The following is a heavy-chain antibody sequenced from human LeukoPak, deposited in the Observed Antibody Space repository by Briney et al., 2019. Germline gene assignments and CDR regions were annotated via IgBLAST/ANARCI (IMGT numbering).Heavy chain of an antibody. Sequence: SQTLSLTCAISGDSVSRNDAGWNWIRQSPSRGLEWLGRTYYRSKWYNDYAVSVKSRITINPDTSKNQFSLQLNSVTPEDTAVYYCARDRITGEPKAFDIWGQGTMVTVSS. V-gene: IGHV6-1*01. J-gene: IGHJ3*02. CDR3: ARDRITGEPKAFDI. CDR2: TYYRSKWYN. D-gene: IGHD1-20*01. CDR1: GDSVSRNDAG.